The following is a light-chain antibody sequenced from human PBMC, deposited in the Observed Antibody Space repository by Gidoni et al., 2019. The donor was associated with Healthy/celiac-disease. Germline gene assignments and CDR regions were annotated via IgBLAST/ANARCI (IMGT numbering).Light chain of an antibody. V-gene: IGKV3-11*01. CDR3: QQNNNWPRT. J-gene: IGKJ2*01. CDR1: QSVSSY. Sequence: EIVLTQSPATLSLSPGERATLSCRASQSVSSYLAWYQQKPGQAPRLLIYDASNRATGIPARFSGSGSGTDFTLTISSLEPEDFAVYYCQQNNNWPRTFGQGTKLEIK. CDR2: DAS.